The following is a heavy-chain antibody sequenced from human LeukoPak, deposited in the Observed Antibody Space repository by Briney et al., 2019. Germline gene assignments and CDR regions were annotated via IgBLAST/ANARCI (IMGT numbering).Heavy chain of an antibody. CDR3: STETAGNY. V-gene: IGHV1-24*01. J-gene: IGHJ4*02. CDR1: GHTLKDLS. Sequence: GASVKVSCKAFGHTLKDLSIHWVRQAPGKGLEWLGGFDPEDDERMYAPKFQGRVTVTEDNSIDTAYMELTSLSSDDKGVYYCSTETAGNYWGQGTLVTVSS. CDR2: FDPEDDER.